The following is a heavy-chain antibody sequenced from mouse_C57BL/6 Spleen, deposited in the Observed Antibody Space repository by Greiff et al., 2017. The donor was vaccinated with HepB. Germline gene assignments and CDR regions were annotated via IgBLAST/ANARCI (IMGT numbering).Heavy chain of an antibody. D-gene: IGHD2-3*01. CDR2: INPYNGGT. J-gene: IGHJ3*01. CDR3: ARGGDGPFAY. V-gene: IGHV1-19*01. Sequence: DVKLQESGPVLVKPGASVKMSCKASGYTFTDYYMNWVKQSHGKSLEWIGVINPYNGGTSYNQKFKGKATLTVDKSSSTAYMELNSLTSEDSAVYYCARGGDGPFAYWGQGTLVTVSA. CDR1: GYTFTDYY.